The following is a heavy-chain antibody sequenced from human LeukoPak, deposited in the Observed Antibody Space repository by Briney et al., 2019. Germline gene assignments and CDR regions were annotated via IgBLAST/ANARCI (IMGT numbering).Heavy chain of an antibody. CDR1: GYTFSTYY. V-gene: IGHV1-46*01. J-gene: IGHJ3*02. CDR3: ARGFYGSGSYCAFDI. CDR2: INPSSGTT. D-gene: IGHD3-10*01. Sequence: ASVKVSCKTSGYTFSTYYMHWVRQAPGQGLEWMGIINPSSGTTNYAQKFQGRVTMPRDTSTSTVYMELSSLRSEDTAVYYCARGFYGSGSYCAFDIWSQGTMVTVSS.